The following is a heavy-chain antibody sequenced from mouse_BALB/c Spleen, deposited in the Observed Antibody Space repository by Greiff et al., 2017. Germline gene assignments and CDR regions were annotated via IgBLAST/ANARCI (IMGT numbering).Heavy chain of an antibody. Sequence: EVQLVESGGGLVKPGGSLKLSCAASGFTFSSYAMSWVRQSPEKRLEWVAEISSGGSYTYYPDTVTGRFTISRDNAKNTLYLEMSSLRSEDTAMYYCAWDPDYGWAYWGQGTLVTVSA. CDR3: AWDPDYGWAY. D-gene: IGHD1-2*01. V-gene: IGHV5-9-4*01. CDR1: GFTFSSYA. CDR2: ISSGGSYT. J-gene: IGHJ3*01.